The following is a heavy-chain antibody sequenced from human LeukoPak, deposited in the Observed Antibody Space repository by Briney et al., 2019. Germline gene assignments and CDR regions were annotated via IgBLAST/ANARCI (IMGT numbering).Heavy chain of an antibody. Sequence: SETLSLTCAVYGGSISGYYWSWIRQPPGKGLEWIGEIHYSGATNYNPSLKSRVTISIDTSKNQMSLKLSSVTAADTAVYYCAGGNILTGYCFDYWGQGSLVTVSS. CDR1: GGSISGYY. V-gene: IGHV4-34*01. J-gene: IGHJ4*02. D-gene: IGHD3-9*01. CDR2: IHYSGAT. CDR3: AGGNILTGYCFDY.